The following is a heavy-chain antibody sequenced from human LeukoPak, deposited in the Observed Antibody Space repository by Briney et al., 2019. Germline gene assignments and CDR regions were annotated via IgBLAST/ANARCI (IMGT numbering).Heavy chain of an antibody. CDR2: IDPEEGEA. CDR1: GHTLSDLS. D-gene: IGHD1-26*01. V-gene: IGHV1-24*01. J-gene: IGHJ4*02. Sequence: GASVKVSCKVSGHTLSDLSTHWVRQAPGGGLEWKGGIDPEEGEAIYAQKFQGRVTITEDTSTDTGYMELSSLRSEDTAVYYCATGGIYSLLDYWGQRTLVTVSS. CDR3: ATGGIYSLLDY.